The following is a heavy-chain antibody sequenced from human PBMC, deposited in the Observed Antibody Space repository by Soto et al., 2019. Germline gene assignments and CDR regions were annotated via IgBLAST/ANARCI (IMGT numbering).Heavy chain of an antibody. CDR2: IIPIKSTA. CDR1: GGTFSSYA. V-gene: IGHV1-69*13. J-gene: IGHJ6*02. Sequence: VASVKVSSKASGGTFSSYAISWVRQAPGQGLEWMGGIIPIKSTANYAQKFQARDTITANESTSTAYMELSRLRSEDPAVYYCARVIAVAGNYYYCGMDVWGQGTTVTVSS. CDR3: ARVIAVAGNYYYCGMDV. D-gene: IGHD6-13*01.